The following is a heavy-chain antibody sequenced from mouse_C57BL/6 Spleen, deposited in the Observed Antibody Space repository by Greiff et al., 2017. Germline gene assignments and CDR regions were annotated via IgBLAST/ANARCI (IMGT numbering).Heavy chain of an antibody. CDR3: TLYGNYGYFDY. CDR2: IDPEDGDT. Sequence: VHVKQSGAELVRPGASVKLSCTASGFNIKDYYMHWVKQRPEQGLEWIGRIDPEDGDTEYAPKFQGKDTMTADTSSNTAYLQLSSLTSEDTAVYYCTLYGNYGYFDYWGQGTTLTVSA. J-gene: IGHJ2*01. CDR1: GFNIKDYY. V-gene: IGHV14-1*01. D-gene: IGHD2-1*01.